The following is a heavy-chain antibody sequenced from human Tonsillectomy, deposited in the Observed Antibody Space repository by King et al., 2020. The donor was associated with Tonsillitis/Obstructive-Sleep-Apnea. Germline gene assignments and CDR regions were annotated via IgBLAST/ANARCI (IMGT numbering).Heavy chain of an antibody. V-gene: IGHV4-59*01. CDR2: IYYSGST. J-gene: IGHJ4*02. CDR1: GGSISSYY. CDR3: ARAATGFYY. Sequence: QLQESGPGLVKPSETLSLTCTVSGGSISSYYWSWIRQPPGKGLEWIGYIYYSGSTNYNPSLKSRVTISVDTSKNQFSLKLSSVTAADTAVYYCARAATGFYYWGQGTLVTVSS.